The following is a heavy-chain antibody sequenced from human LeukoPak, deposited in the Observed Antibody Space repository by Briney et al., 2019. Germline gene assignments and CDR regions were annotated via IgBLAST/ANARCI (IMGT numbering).Heavy chain of an antibody. CDR2: IHYSGST. D-gene: IGHD3-16*02. Sequence: SETLSLTCTVSGGSISSYYWSWIRQPPGKGLEWIGYIHYSGSTNYNPSLKSRVTISVDTSKNQFSLKLSSVTAADTAVYYCASQRLGELSLYSLDYWGQGTLVTVSS. V-gene: IGHV4-59*08. CDR1: GGSISSYY. CDR3: ASQRLGELSLYSLDY. J-gene: IGHJ4*02.